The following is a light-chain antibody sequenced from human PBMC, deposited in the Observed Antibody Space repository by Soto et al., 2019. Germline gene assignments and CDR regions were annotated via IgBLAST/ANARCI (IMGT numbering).Light chain of an antibody. CDR1: QSISNW. J-gene: IGKJ1*01. CDR3: QQYNSYPWT. V-gene: IGKV1-5*01. Sequence: DIQMTQSPSTLSASVGDRVTITCRASQSISNWLAWYQQKPGKAPKLLIYDFSRLESGVPSRFSGSGSGTEFTLTLSSLQPDDFATYYCQQYNSYPWTFGQGTKVELK. CDR2: DFS.